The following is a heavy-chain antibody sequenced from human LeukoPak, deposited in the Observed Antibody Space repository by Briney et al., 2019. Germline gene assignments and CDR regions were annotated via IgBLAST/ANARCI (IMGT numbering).Heavy chain of an antibody. CDR2: ISSSSSYI. Sequence: GGSLRLSCAASGFTFSSYSMNWVRQAPGKGLEWVSSISSSSSYIYYADSVKGRFTISRDNAKNSLYLQMNSLRAEDTAVYYCAREGSKYYYDSTGYYFDYWGQGTLVTVSS. J-gene: IGHJ4*02. CDR1: GFTFSSYS. CDR3: AREGSKYYYDSTGYYFDY. D-gene: IGHD3-22*01. V-gene: IGHV3-21*01.